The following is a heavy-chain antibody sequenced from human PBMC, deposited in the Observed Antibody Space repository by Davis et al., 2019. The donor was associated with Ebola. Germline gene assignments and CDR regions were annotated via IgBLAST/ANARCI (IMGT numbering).Heavy chain of an antibody. J-gene: IGHJ4*02. V-gene: IGHV3-23*01. D-gene: IGHD6-19*01. CDR3: AGAVAGTEDFQY. CDR1: GFIFSDNA. Sequence: GESLEISCAASGFIFSDNAMTWVRQAPGKGLEWVSTISGLGDITFYADSVKGRFTISRDNSKNTLSLQMNSLDTEDTAVYYCAGAVAGTEDFQYWGQGTLVTVSS. CDR2: ISGLGDIT.